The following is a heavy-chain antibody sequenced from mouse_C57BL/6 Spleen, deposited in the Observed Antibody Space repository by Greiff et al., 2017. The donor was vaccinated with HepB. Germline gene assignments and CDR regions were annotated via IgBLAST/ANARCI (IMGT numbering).Heavy chain of an antibody. J-gene: IGHJ2*01. D-gene: IGHD2-4*01. CDR2: ISGGGGNT. V-gene: IGHV5-9*04. CDR3: ARRSDDYGYYFDY. Sequence: DVKLVESGGGLVKPGGSLKLSCAASGFTFSSYTMSWVRQTPEKRLEWVATISGGGGNTYYPDSVKGRFTISRDNAKNTLYLQMSSLRSEDTAVYYCARRSDDYGYYFDYWGQGTTLTVSS. CDR1: GFTFSSYT.